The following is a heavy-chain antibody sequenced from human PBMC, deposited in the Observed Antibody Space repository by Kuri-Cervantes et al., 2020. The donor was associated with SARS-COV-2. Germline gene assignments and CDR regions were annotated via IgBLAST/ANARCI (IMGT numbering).Heavy chain of an antibody. D-gene: IGHD1-20*01. Sequence: SETLSLTCAVSGYSISSGYYWGWIRQPPGKGLEWIGSIYHSGSTYYNPSLKSRVTISVDTSKNQFSLQLNSVTPEDTAVYYCARDGRYNWNDRVPDWFDPWGQGTLVTVSS. J-gene: IGHJ5*02. CDR2: IYHSGST. CDR3: ARDGRYNWNDRVPDWFDP. CDR1: GYSISSGYY. V-gene: IGHV4-38-2*01.